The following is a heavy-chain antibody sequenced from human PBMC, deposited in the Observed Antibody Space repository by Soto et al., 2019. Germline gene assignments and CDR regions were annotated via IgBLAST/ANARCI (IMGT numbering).Heavy chain of an antibody. CDR1: LDSVCSRSYY. J-gene: IGHJ4*01. CDR2: IYYSGST. CDR3: ARQRTSVVTQDYFD. Sequence: SESLARTCTVTLDSVCSRSYYWGWIRQPPGKGLEWIGSIYYSGSTYNNPSLRSRVSMSIDTSKDQFSLKLKSVTAADTALYFCARQRTSVVTQDYFD. V-gene: IGHV4-39*01. D-gene: IGHD2-21*02.